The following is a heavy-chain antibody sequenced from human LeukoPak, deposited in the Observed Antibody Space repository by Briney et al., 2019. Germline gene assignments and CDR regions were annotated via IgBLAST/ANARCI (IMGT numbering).Heavy chain of an antibody. CDR3: ARGSNINYFDY. Sequence: GGSLRLSCAASGFTVSSNYMSWVRQAPGKGLEWVSVIYSGGSTYYADSVKGRFTISRDNSKNTLYLQMNSLRAEDTAVYYCARGSNINYFDYWGQGTLVTVSS. D-gene: IGHD2-2*01. CDR1: GFTVSSNY. CDR2: IYSGGST. J-gene: IGHJ4*02. V-gene: IGHV3-53*05.